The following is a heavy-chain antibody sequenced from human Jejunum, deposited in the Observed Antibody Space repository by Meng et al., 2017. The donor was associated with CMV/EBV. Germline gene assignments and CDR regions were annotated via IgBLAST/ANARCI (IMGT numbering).Heavy chain of an antibody. D-gene: IGHD7-27*01. J-gene: IGHJ4*02. CDR3: ARDFMWGFDH. CDR2: LRFDGSQE. CDR1: GFTFSTYG. Sequence: QVQLVESGGGVVQPGGSLGLSCAASGFTFSTYGMHWVRQISGKGLEWVAFLRFDGSQEFFADSVKGRFTISRDISKSSLYLQMTSLRDEDTAVYYCARDFMWGFDHWGQGTLVTVSS. V-gene: IGHV3-30*02.